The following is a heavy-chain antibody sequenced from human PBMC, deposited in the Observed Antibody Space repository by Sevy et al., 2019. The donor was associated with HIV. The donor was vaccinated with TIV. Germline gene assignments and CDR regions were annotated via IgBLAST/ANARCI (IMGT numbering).Heavy chain of an antibody. V-gene: IGHV1-2*02. Sequence: ASVKVSCKASGYTFTGYYMHWVRQAPGQGLEWMGWINPNSGGTNYAQKFQGRVTMTRDTSISTAYMELSRLRSDDTAVYYCARDNPTSGSGGSCYWECGMDVWGQGTTVTVSS. D-gene: IGHD2-15*01. CDR1: GYTFTGYY. J-gene: IGHJ6*02. CDR2: INPNSGGT. CDR3: ARDNPTSGSGGSCYWECGMDV.